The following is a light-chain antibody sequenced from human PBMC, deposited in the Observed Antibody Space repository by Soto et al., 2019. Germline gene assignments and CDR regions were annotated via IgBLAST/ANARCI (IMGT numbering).Light chain of an antibody. J-gene: IGKJ4*02. CDR2: GVS. V-gene: IGKV3-20*01. Sequence: EIVLTQSPGTLSLSPGERATLSCRASQSVSNSHLAWHQQKPGQAPRLLIFGVSSRAAGIPDRLSGSGPGTDFSLTISRLELEDYAVYYCQQYDKSPLTFGGGTTVDIK. CDR3: QQYDKSPLT. CDR1: QSVSNSH.